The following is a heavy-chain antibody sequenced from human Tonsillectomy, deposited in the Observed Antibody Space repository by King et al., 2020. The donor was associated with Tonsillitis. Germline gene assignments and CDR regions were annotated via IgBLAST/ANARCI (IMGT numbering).Heavy chain of an antibody. V-gene: IGHV3-48*04. J-gene: IGHJ4*02. Sequence: VQLVESGGGLVQPGGSLRLSCAASGFTFSSYSMNWVRQAPGKGLEWVSYISRSSTTIYYADSVKGRFTISRDNAKNSLYLQMNSLRAEDTAVYYCARGSGAATGTPVAGYWGQGTLVTVSS. CDR1: GFTFSSYS. CDR2: ISRSSTTI. D-gene: IGHD6-13*01. CDR3: ARGSGAATGTPVAGY.